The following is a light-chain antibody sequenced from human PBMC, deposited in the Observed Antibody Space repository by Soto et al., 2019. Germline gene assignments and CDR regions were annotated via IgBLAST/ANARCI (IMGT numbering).Light chain of an antibody. Sequence: EMVLTQSPGTLSLSPGERATLSCRASQSISSSYLAWYQQKPGQAPRFLIYAASSRATGIPDRFSASGSGTDFTLTISRLEPEDFAVYYCQQYGSSGTFGQGTKVDIK. CDR3: QQYGSSGT. J-gene: IGKJ1*01. CDR1: QSISSSY. CDR2: AAS. V-gene: IGKV3-20*01.